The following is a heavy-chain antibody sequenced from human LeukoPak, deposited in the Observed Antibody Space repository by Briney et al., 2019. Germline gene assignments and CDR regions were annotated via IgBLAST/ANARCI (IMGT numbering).Heavy chain of an antibody. D-gene: IGHD3-9*01. CDR3: ARGPYFDWLFTFDY. CDR1: GGSISSGGYS. Sequence: SQTLSLTCAVSGGSISSGGYSWSWIRQPPGRGLEWIGYIYHSGSTYYNPSLKSRVTISVDRSKNQFSLKLSSVTAADTAVYYCARGPYFDWLFTFDYWGQGTLVTVSS. CDR2: IYHSGST. V-gene: IGHV4-30-2*01. J-gene: IGHJ4*02.